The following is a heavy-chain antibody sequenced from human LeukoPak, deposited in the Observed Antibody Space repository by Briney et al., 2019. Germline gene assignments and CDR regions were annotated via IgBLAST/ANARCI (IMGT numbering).Heavy chain of an antibody. CDR1: GYTFTSYD. V-gene: IGHV1-8*01. D-gene: IGHD5-12*01. CDR3: AIRTPVDIVATLGERVKKGLDY. Sequence: GASVKVSCKASGYTFTSYDINWLRQATGQGLEWMGWMNPNSGNTGYAQKFQGRVTMTRNTSMSTAYMELSSLRSEDTAVYYCAIRTPVDIVATLGERVKKGLDYWGRGTLVTVSS. CDR2: MNPNSGNT. J-gene: IGHJ4*02.